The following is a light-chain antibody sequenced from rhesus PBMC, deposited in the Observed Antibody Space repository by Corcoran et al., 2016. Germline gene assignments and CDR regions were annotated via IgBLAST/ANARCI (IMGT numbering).Light chain of an antibody. CDR1: ISDIGTYDY. J-gene: IGLJ1*01. Sequence: QAALTQPRSVSGSPGQSVTISCTGTISDIGTYDYVSWYQQHPGTAPKLMISEVTKRASGVSDRFSGSKSGNTASLTISGLQAEDGADYYCSSYAGSNIFIFGGGTRLTVL. V-gene: IGLV2-32*02. CDR2: EVT. CDR3: SSYAGSNIFI.